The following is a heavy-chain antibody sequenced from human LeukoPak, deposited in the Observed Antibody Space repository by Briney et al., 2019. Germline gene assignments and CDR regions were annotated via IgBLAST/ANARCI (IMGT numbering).Heavy chain of an antibody. CDR2: ISYDGSNK. Sequence: GGSLRLSCAASGFTFSSYAKHWVRQAPGKGLEWVAVISYDGSNKYYADSVKGRFTTSRDNSKNTLYLQMNSLRAEDTAVYYCARDPTYYDSSGYHEYGMDVWGQGTTVTVSS. CDR1: GFTFSSYA. J-gene: IGHJ6*02. V-gene: IGHV3-30-3*01. D-gene: IGHD3-22*01. CDR3: ARDPTYYDSSGYHEYGMDV.